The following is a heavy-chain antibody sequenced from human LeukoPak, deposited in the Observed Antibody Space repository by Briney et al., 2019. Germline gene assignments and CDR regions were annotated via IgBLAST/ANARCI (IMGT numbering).Heavy chain of an antibody. CDR3: ASLWFGELLSRYFDY. V-gene: IGHV3-7*01. Sequence: GGSLRLSCAASGFTFSSYAMSWVRQAPGKGLEWVANIKQDGSEKYYVDSVKGRFTISRDNAKNSLYLQMNSLRAEDTAVYYCASLWFGELLSRYFDYWGQGTLVTVSS. J-gene: IGHJ4*02. D-gene: IGHD3-10*01. CDR2: IKQDGSEK. CDR1: GFTFSSYA.